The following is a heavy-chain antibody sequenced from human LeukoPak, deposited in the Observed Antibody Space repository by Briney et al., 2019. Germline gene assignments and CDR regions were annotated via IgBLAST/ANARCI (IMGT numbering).Heavy chain of an antibody. CDR3: ARLGWYGGGGLFDY. CDR2: IKQDGSEK. Sequence: GGSLRLSCAASGFTFSSYWMSWVRQAPGKGLEGVANIKQDGSEKYYVDSVKGRFTISRDNAKNSLYLQMNSLRAQEPAVDYCARLGWYGGGGLFDYWGQGTLVTVSS. CDR1: GFTFSSYW. D-gene: IGHD6-19*01. V-gene: IGHV3-7*01. J-gene: IGHJ4*02.